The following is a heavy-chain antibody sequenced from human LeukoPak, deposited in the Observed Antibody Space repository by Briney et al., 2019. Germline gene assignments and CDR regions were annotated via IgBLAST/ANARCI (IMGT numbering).Heavy chain of an antibody. CDR3: ARVPGGWDLYFDH. CDR1: GYTFTSYY. Sequence: ASVKVSCKASGYTFTSYYMHWVRQAPGQGLEWMGIINPSGGSTSYAQKFQGRVTMTRDMSTSTVYMELSSLRSEDTAVYYCARVPGGWDLYFDHWGQGTLVTVSS. J-gene: IGHJ4*02. V-gene: IGHV1-46*01. D-gene: IGHD1-26*01. CDR2: INPSGGST.